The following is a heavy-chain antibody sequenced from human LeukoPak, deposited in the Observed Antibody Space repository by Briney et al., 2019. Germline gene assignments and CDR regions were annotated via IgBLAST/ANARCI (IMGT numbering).Heavy chain of an antibody. V-gene: IGHV1-18*01. J-gene: IGHJ3*02. CDR2: ISAYNGNT. D-gene: IGHD3-3*01. CDR3: ARDAPGGDTYYDFWSGYITPAAFDI. CDR1: GYTFTNYG. Sequence: ASVTVSCKASGYTFTNYGISWVRQAPGQGLEWMGWISAYNGNTNYAQKLQGRVTMTTDTSTSTAYMELRSLRSDDTAVYYCARDAPGGDTYYDFWSGYITPAAFDIWGQGTMVTVSS.